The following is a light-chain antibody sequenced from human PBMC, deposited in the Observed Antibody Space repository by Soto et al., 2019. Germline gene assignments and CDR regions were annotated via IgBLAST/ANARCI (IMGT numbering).Light chain of an antibody. CDR1: SSDIGSYNL. V-gene: IGLV2-23*01. CDR3: ASHAGRSSPVI. CDR2: GST. J-gene: IGLJ2*01. Sequence: QSALTQPASVSGSPGQSITISCTGTSSDIGSYNLVSWYQQHPGKAPKLMIYGSTKRPSGVSNRFSASKSGNTASLTISGLQAEDEADYFCASHAGRSSPVIFGGGTKLTVL.